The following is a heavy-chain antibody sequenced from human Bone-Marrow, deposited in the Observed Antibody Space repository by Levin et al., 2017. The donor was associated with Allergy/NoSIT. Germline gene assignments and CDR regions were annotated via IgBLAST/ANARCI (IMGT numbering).Heavy chain of an antibody. D-gene: IGHD3-3*01. CDR2: IYTSGST. V-gene: IGHV4-4*07. CDR1: GGSISSYY. Sequence: SETLSLTCTVSGGSISSYYWSWIRQPAGKGLEWIGRIYTSGSTNYNPSLKSRVTMSVDTSKNQFSLKLSSVTAADTAVYYCARDFVFVSSFGMDVWGQGTTVTVSS. CDR3: ARDFVFVSSFGMDV. J-gene: IGHJ6*02.